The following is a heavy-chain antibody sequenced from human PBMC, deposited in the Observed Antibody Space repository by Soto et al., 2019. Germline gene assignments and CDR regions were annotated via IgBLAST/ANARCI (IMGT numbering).Heavy chain of an antibody. Sequence: EVQLVESGGGLVKPGGSLRLSCAASGFTFSSYSMNWVRQAPGKGLEWVSWIFISSSYIYYADSVKGRFTISRDNAKNSLYRQMNRLRADDTAESDCARVPYSGRYWRDFDYWGQGTLVTVSS. J-gene: IGHJ4*02. CDR3: ARVPYSGRYWRDFDY. CDR2: IFISSSYI. D-gene: IGHD1-26*01. CDR1: GFTFSSYS. V-gene: IGHV3-21*01.